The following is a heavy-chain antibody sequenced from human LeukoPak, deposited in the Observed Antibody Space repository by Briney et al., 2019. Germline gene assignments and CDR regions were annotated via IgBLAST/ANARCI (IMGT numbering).Heavy chain of an antibody. Sequence: GASVKVSCKASGYSFTGYYMHWVRQAPGQGLEWMGWINPNSGGTNYAQKFQGRVTMTRDTSMSTASMELSRLTSDDTAVYYCARDGRMSGYDSTDFDYWGQGTLVTVSS. CDR3: ARDGRMSGYDSTDFDY. J-gene: IGHJ4*02. V-gene: IGHV1-2*02. CDR2: INPNSGGT. CDR1: GYSFTGYY. D-gene: IGHD5-12*01.